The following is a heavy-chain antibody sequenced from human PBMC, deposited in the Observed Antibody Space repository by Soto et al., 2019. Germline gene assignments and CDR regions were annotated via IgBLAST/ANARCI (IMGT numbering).Heavy chain of an antibody. Sequence: QVQLVQSGAEVKKPGASVKVSCKASGYTFTTHGISWVRQLPGQGLEWMGWVRGDNGHTKYAQGLQGRVTMTTDKSTNTAYMELRSLRSDDTAVYYCARGLGYCRSGTCYREWVDPWGEGTLVTVSS. J-gene: IGHJ5*02. CDR2: VRGDNGHT. CDR3: ARGLGYCRSGTCYREWVDP. D-gene: IGHD2-15*01. V-gene: IGHV1-18*01. CDR1: GYTFTTHG.